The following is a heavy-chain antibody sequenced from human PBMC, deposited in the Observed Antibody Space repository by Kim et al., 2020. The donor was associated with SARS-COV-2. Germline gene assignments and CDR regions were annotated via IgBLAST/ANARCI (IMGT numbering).Heavy chain of an antibody. Sequence: SETLSLTCAVYGGSFSGYYWSWIRQPPGKGLEWIGEINHSGSTNYNPSLKSRVTISVDTSKNQFSLKLSSVTAADTAVYYCARERTTLGYGMDVWGQGTTVTVSS. CDR2: INHSGST. CDR3: ARERTTLGYGMDV. CDR1: GGSFSGYY. V-gene: IGHV4-34*01. J-gene: IGHJ6*02. D-gene: IGHD3-16*01.